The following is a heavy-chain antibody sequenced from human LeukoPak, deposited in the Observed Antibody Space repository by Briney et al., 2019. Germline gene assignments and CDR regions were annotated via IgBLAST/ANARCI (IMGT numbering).Heavy chain of an antibody. D-gene: IGHD3-10*01. CDR1: GFTFSSYS. CDR2: ISSSSSYI. CDR3: AKVFIGSGSYYSSFDY. Sequence: GGSLRLSCAASGFTFSSYSMNWVRQAPGKGLEWVSSISSSSSYIYYADSVKGRFTISRDNSKNTLYLQMNSLRAEDTAVYYCAKVFIGSGSYYSSFDYWGQGTLVTVSS. V-gene: IGHV3-21*04. J-gene: IGHJ4*02.